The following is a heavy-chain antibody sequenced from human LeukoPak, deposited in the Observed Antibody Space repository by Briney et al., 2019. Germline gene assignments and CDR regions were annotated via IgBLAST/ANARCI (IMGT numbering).Heavy chain of an antibody. CDR3: TKGADSGSYNADY. CDR1: GFTFRFYA. Sequence: GGSLRLSCAASGFTFRFYAMSWVRQAPGKGLEWVSGISGGGSTTYGVDSVKGRFTIFRDNSKNTLYLQMNSLGAEDTSVYYCTKGADSGSYNADYWGQGTLVTVSS. V-gene: IGHV3-23*01. D-gene: IGHD1-26*01. J-gene: IGHJ4*02. CDR2: ISGGGSTT.